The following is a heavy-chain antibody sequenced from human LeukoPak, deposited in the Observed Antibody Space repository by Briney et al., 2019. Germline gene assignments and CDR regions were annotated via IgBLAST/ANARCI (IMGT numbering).Heavy chain of an antibody. Sequence: ASVKVSCKASGYTFTDYYMHWVRQAPGQGFEWMGWINPNSGDTNYAQKFQGRVTMTRGTSISTAHMELSRLRSDDTAVYYCARANFLYCSSTTCLFVYWGQGTLVIVSS. CDR3: ARANFLYCSSTTCLFVY. V-gene: IGHV1-2*02. CDR2: INPNSGDT. J-gene: IGHJ4*02. CDR1: GYTFTDYY. D-gene: IGHD2-2*01.